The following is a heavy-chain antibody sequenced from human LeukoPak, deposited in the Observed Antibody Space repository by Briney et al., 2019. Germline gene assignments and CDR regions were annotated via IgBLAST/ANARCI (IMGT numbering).Heavy chain of an antibody. D-gene: IGHD3-3*01. CDR3: ARQSLLWGGYPFDY. CDR2: IYHSGST. CDR1: GYSISSGYY. J-gene: IGHJ4*02. Sequence: SETLSLTCAVSGYSISSGYYWGWIRQPPGKGLEWIGSIYHSGSTYYNPSLKSRVTISVDTSKNQFSLKLSSVTAADTAVYYCARQSLLWGGYPFDYWGQGTLVTVSS. V-gene: IGHV4-38-2*01.